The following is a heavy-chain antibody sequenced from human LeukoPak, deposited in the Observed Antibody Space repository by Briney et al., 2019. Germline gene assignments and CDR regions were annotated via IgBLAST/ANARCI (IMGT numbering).Heavy chain of an antibody. CDR2: IYSGGST. CDR1: GFTVSSNY. Sequence: PGGSLRLSCAASGFTVSSNYMSWVRQAPGKGLEWVSVIYSGGSTNYADSVKGRFTISRDNSKNTLYLQMNILRAEVTAVYDCARDRVECSSTSCYVGYYYYYYMDVWGKGTTVTVSS. J-gene: IGHJ6*03. D-gene: IGHD2-2*01. CDR3: ARDRVECSSTSCYVGYYYYYYMDV. V-gene: IGHV3-53*01.